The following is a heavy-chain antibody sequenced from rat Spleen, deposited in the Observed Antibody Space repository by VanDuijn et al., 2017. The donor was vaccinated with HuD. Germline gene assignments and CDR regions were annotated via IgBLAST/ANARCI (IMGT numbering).Heavy chain of an antibody. CDR1: GFKLNNYW. V-gene: IGHV5-31*01. CDR2: ITDGRNT. Sequence: EVQLVESGGGLVQPGGSLKLSCLTSGFKLNNYWMTWIRQAPGKGLEWVASITDGRNTFYPDTVKGRFVISKDRAKNTGYLQMHNLRSEDTAIYYCASGGSGGLNWFASWGQGVMVTVSS. D-gene: IGHD1-1*01. CDR3: ASGGSGGLNWFAS. J-gene: IGHJ2*01.